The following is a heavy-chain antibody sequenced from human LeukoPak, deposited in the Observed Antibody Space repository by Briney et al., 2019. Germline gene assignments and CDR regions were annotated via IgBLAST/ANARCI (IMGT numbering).Heavy chain of an antibody. D-gene: IGHD6-13*01. V-gene: IGHV1-69*13. Sequence: RASVKVSCKASGGTLISYAISWVRQAPGQGLEWMGGIIPIFGTANYAQKFQGRVTITADESTSTAYMELSSLRSEDTAVYYCARDGPLGSSWYGAFDIWGQGTMVTVSS. CDR3: ARDGPLGSSWYGAFDI. CDR2: IIPIFGTA. J-gene: IGHJ3*02. CDR1: GGTLISYA.